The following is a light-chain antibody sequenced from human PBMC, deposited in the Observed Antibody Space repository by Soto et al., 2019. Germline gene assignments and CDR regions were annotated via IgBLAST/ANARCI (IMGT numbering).Light chain of an antibody. CDR1: QSVSSS. V-gene: IGKV3-20*01. CDR2: GTS. J-gene: IGKJ1*01. Sequence: EIVVTQSPGTLSLSPGERATLSCRASQSVSSSLAWYQQKPGQAPRLLIYGTSNRATAIPDRFSGSGSGADFPLTISRLEPEDFALYYCQQYGISPSTFGPGTKWEI. CDR3: QQYGISPST.